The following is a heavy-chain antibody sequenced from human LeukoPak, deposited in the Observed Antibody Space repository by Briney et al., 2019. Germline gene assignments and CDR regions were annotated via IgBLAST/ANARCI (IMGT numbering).Heavy chain of an antibody. Sequence: GGSLRLSCAASGFTFDDYAMHWVRQAPGKGLEWVSGISWNSGSIGYADSVKGRFTISRDNAKNSLYLQMNSLRAEDTALYYCAKDTSWLPRNYFDYWGQGTLVTVSS. CDR3: AKDTSWLPRNYFDY. D-gene: IGHD6-19*01. CDR1: GFTFDDYA. CDR2: ISWNSGSI. V-gene: IGHV3-9*01. J-gene: IGHJ4*02.